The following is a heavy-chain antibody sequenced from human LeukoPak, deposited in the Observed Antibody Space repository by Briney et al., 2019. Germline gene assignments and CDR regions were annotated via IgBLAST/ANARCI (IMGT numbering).Heavy chain of an antibody. D-gene: IGHD4-11*01. CDR1: GGSFSGYY. CDR2: INHSGST. J-gene: IGHJ6*02. Sequence: SETLSLTCAVYGGSFSGYYWSWIRQPPGKGLEWIGEINHSGSTNYNPSLKSRVTISVDTSKNQFSLKLSSVTAADTAVYYCASDTVTRGMDVWGQGTTVTVSS. CDR3: ASDTVTRGMDV. V-gene: IGHV4-34*01.